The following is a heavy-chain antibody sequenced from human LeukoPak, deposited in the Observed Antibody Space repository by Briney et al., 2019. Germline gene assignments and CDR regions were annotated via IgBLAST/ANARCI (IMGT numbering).Heavy chain of an antibody. CDR3: ARVSGILELDAFDI. D-gene: IGHD1-7*01. CDR2: ISSSSYI. CDR1: GFTFSSYS. Sequence: PGGSLRLSCAAPGFTFSSYSMNWVRQAPGKGLEWVSFISSSSYIYYADSVKGRFTISRDNAKNSLYLQMNSLRAEDTAVYYCARVSGILELDAFDIWGQGTMVTVSS. V-gene: IGHV3-21*01. J-gene: IGHJ3*02.